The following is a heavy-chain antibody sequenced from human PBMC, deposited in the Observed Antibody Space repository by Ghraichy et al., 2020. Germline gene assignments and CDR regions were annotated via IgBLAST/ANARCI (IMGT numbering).Heavy chain of an antibody. Sequence: ASVKVSCKASGYTFADYYMHWVRQAPGQGLEWMGWINPNSGGTNYAQKFQGRVTVTRDTSINTAYMELSRLRSDDTAVYFCARDHCTSSGCYEYYYYGMDVWGQGTTVTVS. CDR3: ARDHCTSSGCYEYYYYGMDV. CDR1: GYTFADYY. CDR2: INPNSGGT. V-gene: IGHV1-2*02. J-gene: IGHJ6*02. D-gene: IGHD2-2*01.